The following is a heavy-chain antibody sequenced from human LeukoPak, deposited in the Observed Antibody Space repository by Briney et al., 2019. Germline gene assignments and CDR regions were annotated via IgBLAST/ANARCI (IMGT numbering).Heavy chain of an antibody. CDR2: IFYSGST. V-gene: IGHV4-30-4*08. CDR1: GGSISSNDYY. J-gene: IGHJ4*02. D-gene: IGHD5-24*01. Sequence: PSQTLSLTCTVSGGSISSNDYYWTWIRQPPWMGLEWIGYIFYSGSTYYNPSLKSRVTISVDTSKNQFSLRLNSVTVADTAVYYCVREMAIFSRGPFDYWGQGTLVTVSS. CDR3: VREMAIFSRGPFDY.